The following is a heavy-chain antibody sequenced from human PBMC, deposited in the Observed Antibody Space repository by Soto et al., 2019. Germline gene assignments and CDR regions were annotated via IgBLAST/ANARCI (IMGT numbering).Heavy chain of an antibody. J-gene: IGHJ4*02. CDR3: ARLVYDTRLNYMYFGF. D-gene: IGHD3-10*01. CDR2: IFHDGTA. CDR1: GVSISSGNW. Sequence: SETLSLTCAVSGVSISSGNWWTWVRQTPQRGLGYIGEIFHDGTANYYPSFERRVALSVDTSKNQFSLKLTSVTAADAAIYFCARLVYDTRLNYMYFGFWGQGALVTVAS. V-gene: IGHV4-4*02.